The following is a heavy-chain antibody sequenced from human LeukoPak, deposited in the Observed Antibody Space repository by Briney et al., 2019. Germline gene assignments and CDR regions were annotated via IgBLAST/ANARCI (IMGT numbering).Heavy chain of an antibody. Sequence: GGSLRLSCAASGFTFSSYAMSWVRQAPGKGLEWVSAISGSGGSTYYADSVKGRFTISRDNSKNTLYLQMNSLRAEDTAVYSCANPPFRLGELFFGFDPWGQGTLVTVSS. J-gene: IGHJ5*02. V-gene: IGHV3-23*01. CDR1: GFTFSSYA. CDR3: ANPPFRLGELFFGFDP. CDR2: ISGSGGST. D-gene: IGHD3-10*01.